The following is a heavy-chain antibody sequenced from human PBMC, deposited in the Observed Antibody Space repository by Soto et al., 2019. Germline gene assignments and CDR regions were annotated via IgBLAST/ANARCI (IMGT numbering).Heavy chain of an antibody. J-gene: IGHJ4*02. V-gene: IGHV1-2*02. CDR2: INPNSGGT. D-gene: IGHD3-10*01. CDR1: GYTFTGYY. CDR3: ARDPNYYGSGDLDY. Sequence: ASVKVSCKASGYTFTGYYMHWVRQAPGQGLEWMGWINPNSGGTNYAQKFQGRVTMTRDTSISTAYMELSRLRSDDTAVYYCARDPNYYGSGDLDYWGQGTLVTVSS.